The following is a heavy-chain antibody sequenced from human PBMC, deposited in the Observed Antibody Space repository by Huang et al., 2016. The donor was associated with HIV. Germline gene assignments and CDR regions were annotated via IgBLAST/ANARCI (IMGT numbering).Heavy chain of an antibody. Sequence: QVQLTQSGAEVKKHGASVKVSCKISGDTLTESSMHWVRQAPGKGLEWMGSFNPEDGERGYAQRFQGRVTMTEDTTTDTAYLELSSLRSEDTAVHYCATEGLWGEGNTLDYWGQGTLVTVSS. V-gene: IGHV1-24*01. J-gene: IGHJ4*02. CDR2: FNPEDGER. D-gene: IGHD3-10*01. CDR3: ATEGLWGEGNTLDY. CDR1: GDTLTESS.